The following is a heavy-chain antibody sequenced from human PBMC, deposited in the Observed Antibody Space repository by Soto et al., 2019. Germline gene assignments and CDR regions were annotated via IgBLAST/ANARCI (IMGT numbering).Heavy chain of an antibody. Sequence: GASVKASCKASGYTFTSYAMHWVRQAPGQRLEWMGWINAGNGNTKYSQKFQGRVTITRDTSASTAYMELSSLRSEDTAVYYCARDSINSEPLFDYWGQGTLVTVSS. J-gene: IGHJ4*02. D-gene: IGHD3-10*01. CDR3: ARDSINSEPLFDY. CDR2: INAGNGNT. V-gene: IGHV1-3*01. CDR1: GYTFTSYA.